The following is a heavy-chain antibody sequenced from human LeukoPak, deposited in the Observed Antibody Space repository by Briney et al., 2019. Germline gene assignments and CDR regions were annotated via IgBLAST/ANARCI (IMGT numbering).Heavy chain of an antibody. V-gene: IGHV3-23*01. CDR2: IRGSGGST. D-gene: IGHD2-2*01. CDR3: AKDEGEIVVVPAASDY. Sequence: GGSLRLSCAASGFTFSSYAMSWVRQAPGKGLEWVSAIRGSGGSTYYADSVKGRFTISRDNSKNTLYLQMNSLRAEDTAVYYCAKDEGEIVVVPAASDYWGQGTLVTVSS. CDR1: GFTFSSYA. J-gene: IGHJ4*02.